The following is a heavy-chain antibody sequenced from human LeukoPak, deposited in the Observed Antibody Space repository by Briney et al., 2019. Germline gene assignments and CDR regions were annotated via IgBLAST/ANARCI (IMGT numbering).Heavy chain of an antibody. CDR2: ISYRGST. D-gene: IGHD2-2*01. J-gene: IGHJ4*02. CDR1: GGSISSSDSH. Sequence: SETLSLTCTVSGGSISSSDSHWSWIRQSPGKGLEWIGYISYRGSTSYNPSLRSRLTISIDTSQNQFSLKLTSVTAADTAIYYCVRVRTGTSCYDYWGQGTLVTVSP. CDR3: VRVRTGTSCYDY. V-gene: IGHV4-30-4*01.